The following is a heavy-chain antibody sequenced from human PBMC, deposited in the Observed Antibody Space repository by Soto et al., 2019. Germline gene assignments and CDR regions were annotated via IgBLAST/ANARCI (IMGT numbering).Heavy chain of an antibody. V-gene: IGHV2-5*02. CDR1: GFSLSRTRMA. CDR3: AHIVVAGLGYYFDY. Sequence: QITLKESGPTLVKPTQTLTLTFTFSGFSLSRTRMAVGWIRQPPGKALEWLALIYWDDDKRYSPFLKSRRTITKDTSKNQVVLTMSNMDPVDTARYYCAHIVVAGLGYYFDYWGQGTLVTVSS. CDR2: IYWDDDK. J-gene: IGHJ4*02. D-gene: IGHD6-19*01.